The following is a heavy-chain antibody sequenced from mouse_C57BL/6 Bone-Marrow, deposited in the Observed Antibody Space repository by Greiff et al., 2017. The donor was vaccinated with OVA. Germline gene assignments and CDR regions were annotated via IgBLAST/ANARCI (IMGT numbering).Heavy chain of an antibody. V-gene: IGHV1-54*01. Sequence: VMLVESGAELVRPGTSVKVSCKASGYAFTNYLIEWVKQRPGQGLEWIGVINPGSGGTNYNEKFKGKATLTADKSSSTAYMQLSSLTSEDSAVYFCASNYDYGYAMDYWGQGTSVTVSS. CDR3: ASNYDYGYAMDY. CDR1: GYAFTNYL. CDR2: INPGSGGT. D-gene: IGHD2-4*01. J-gene: IGHJ4*01.